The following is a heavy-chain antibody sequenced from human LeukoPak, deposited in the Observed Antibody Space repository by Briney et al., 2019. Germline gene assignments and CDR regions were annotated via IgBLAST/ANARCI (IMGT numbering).Heavy chain of an antibody. V-gene: IGHV3-7*02. Sequence: GGSLRLSCAASGFIFSRYWMSWVRQAPGKGLEWVANIKYDGIEKYHVDSVKGRFTISRDNAKNSLYLQMDSLRVEDTAVYYCARGGYYYVRVFDYWGQGTLVTVSS. CDR3: ARGGYYYVRVFDY. CDR1: GFIFSRYW. D-gene: IGHD3-22*01. CDR2: IKYDGIEK. J-gene: IGHJ4*02.